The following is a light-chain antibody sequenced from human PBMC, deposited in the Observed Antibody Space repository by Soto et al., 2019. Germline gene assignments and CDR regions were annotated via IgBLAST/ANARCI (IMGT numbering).Light chain of an antibody. CDR3: QQSDSYPYT. Sequence: AIQLTQSPSSLSASVGDRVTITCRASQVINSFLAWYQQKPGKAPKLLIYAASSLQTGVPSRFSGSGSATDFTLTINRMPPEDFATYYCQQSDSYPYTFGGGTKVDIK. CDR1: QVINSF. V-gene: IGKV1-13*02. J-gene: IGKJ4*01. CDR2: AAS.